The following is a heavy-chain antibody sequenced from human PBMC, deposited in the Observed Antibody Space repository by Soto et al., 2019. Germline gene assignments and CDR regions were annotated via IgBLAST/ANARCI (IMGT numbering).Heavy chain of an antibody. V-gene: IGHV4-34*01. CDR3: ARAGYCSSTSCSTSDYYYGMDV. CDR1: GGSFSGYY. D-gene: IGHD2-2*01. J-gene: IGHJ6*02. Sequence: SETLSLTCAVYGGSFSGYYWSWIRQPPGKGLEWIGEINHSGSTNYNPSLKSRVTISVDTSKNQFSLKLSSVTAADTAVYYCARAGYCSSTSCSTSDYYYGMDVWGQGTTVTAP. CDR2: INHSGST.